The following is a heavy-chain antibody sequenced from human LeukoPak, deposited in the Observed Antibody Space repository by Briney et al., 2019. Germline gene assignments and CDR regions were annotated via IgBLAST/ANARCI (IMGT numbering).Heavy chain of an antibody. Sequence: GGSLRLSCAASGFTFSPYWMHWVRQVPGKGLVWVSDINSDGTITHYANSVKGRFTVSRDNAQDTLYLQMNSLRAEDTAVYYCARGTALQDYWGQGTLVTVSS. CDR3: ARGTALQDY. D-gene: IGHD2-2*02. CDR1: GFTFSPYW. V-gene: IGHV3-74*01. J-gene: IGHJ4*02. CDR2: INSDGTIT.